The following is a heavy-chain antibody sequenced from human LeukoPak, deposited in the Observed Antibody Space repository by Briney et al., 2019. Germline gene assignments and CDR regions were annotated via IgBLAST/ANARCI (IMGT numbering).Heavy chain of an antibody. CDR1: GFTFGSYG. J-gene: IGHJ3*02. CDR3: ARDGVRYYDSSRALGAFDI. V-gene: IGHV3-33*01. Sequence: GGSLRLSCAASGFTFGSYGMHWVRQAPGKGLEWVAVIWYDGSNKYYADSVKGRFTISRDNSKNTLYLQMNSLRAEDTAVYYCARDGVRYYDSSRALGAFDIWGQGTMVTVSS. CDR2: IWYDGSNK. D-gene: IGHD3-22*01.